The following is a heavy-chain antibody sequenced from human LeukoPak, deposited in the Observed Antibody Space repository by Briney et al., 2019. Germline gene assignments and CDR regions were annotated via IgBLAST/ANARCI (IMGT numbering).Heavy chain of an antibody. Sequence: PGRSLRLSCATSGFTLSSFWMSWVRQAPGKGLEGGANIKQDGSEKYYVDSVKGRFTIARDNAKNSLYLQMNSLRAEDTAVYYCASGRGSRPDYFDYWGQGTLVTVSS. J-gene: IGHJ4*02. CDR2: IKQDGSEK. V-gene: IGHV3-7*01. D-gene: IGHD1-26*01. CDR1: GFTLSSFW. CDR3: ASGRGSRPDYFDY.